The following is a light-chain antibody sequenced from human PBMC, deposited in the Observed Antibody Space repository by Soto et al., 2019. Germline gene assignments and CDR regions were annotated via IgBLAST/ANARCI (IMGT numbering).Light chain of an antibody. Sequence: IQVTQSPSSLSASVGDRVTITCRASQGTTSYLAWYQQKPGKAPKLLIYAASALQTGVSSRFSGSGYGTDFALTISNLQPEDFATYFCQQLYSYPLTFGGGTTVEF. J-gene: IGKJ4*01. CDR3: QQLYSYPLT. CDR1: QGTTSY. V-gene: IGKV1-9*01. CDR2: AAS.